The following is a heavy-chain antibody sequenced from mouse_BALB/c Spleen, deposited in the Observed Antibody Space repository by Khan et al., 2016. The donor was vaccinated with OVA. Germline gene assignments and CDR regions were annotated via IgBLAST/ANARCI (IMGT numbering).Heavy chain of an antibody. CDR1: GYKFTDFT. J-gene: IGHJ3*01. Sequence: QVQLKQSGAELVRPGVSVKISCKGSGYKFTDFTMHWVKQSHAMSLEWIGVISTYYGDVNYNQKFKDKATMTVDKSSNTAYMDLARLTSEDSAIYSVAKGGGGDRFLYWGQGTLVTVSA. V-gene: IGHV1S137*01. CDR3: AKGGGGDRFLY. CDR2: ISTYYGDV.